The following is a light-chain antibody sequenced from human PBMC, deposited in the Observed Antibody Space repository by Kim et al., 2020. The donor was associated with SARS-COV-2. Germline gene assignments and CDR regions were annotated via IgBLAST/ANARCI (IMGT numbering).Light chain of an antibody. J-gene: IGKJ1*01. CDR2: GTS. CDR3: QQYGSSPSWT. V-gene: IGKV3-20*01. Sequence: PGERATVACMASQSVSSSYLAWDQQKPGHAPRLLIYGTSSRATGIPDRFSGSGSGTDFTLTISRLEPEEFAVYYCQQYGSSPSWTFGQGTKVDIK. CDR1: QSVSSSY.